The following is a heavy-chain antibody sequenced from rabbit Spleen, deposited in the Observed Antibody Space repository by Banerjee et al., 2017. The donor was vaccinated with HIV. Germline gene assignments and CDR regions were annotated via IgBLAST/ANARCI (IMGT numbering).Heavy chain of an antibody. CDR3: ARDGAGGSYFAL. CDR1: GFSFSFNYY. Sequence: QEQLEESGGGLVQPEGSLTLTCTASGFSFSFNYYMCWVRQSPGKGPEWIACIDSGSSGFTYFANWAKGRFTISKTSSNTVFLQMTSLTAADTATYFCARDGAGGSYFALWGQGTLVTVS. D-gene: IGHD8-1*01. J-gene: IGHJ3*01. CDR2: IDSGSSGFT. V-gene: IGHV1S45*01.